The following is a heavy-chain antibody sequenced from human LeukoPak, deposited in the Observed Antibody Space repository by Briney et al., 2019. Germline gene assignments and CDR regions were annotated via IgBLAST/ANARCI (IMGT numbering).Heavy chain of an antibody. CDR2: IYYSGST. Sequence: PSETLSLTCTVSGGSISSSSYYWGWIRQPPGKGLEWIGSIYYSGSTYQNPSLKSRGTISVDTSKNQFSLKLSSVTAAGTAVYYCASLRERSYYARGFDYWGQGTLVTVSS. CDR1: GGSISSSSYY. D-gene: IGHD1-26*01. CDR3: ASLRERSYYARGFDY. V-gene: IGHV4-39*01. J-gene: IGHJ4*02.